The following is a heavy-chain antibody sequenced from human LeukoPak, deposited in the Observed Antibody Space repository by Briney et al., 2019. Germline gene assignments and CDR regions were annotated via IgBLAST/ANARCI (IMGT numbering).Heavy chain of an antibody. CDR1: GFTFSDYY. D-gene: IGHD2-2*02. CDR2: ISSSGSTI. CDR3: AREAVVPAAIHFDY. V-gene: IGHV3-11*01. J-gene: IGHJ4*02. Sequence: GGSLRPSCAASGFTFSDYYMSWIRQAPGKGLEWVSYISSSGSTIYYADSVKGRFTISRDNAKNSLYLQMNSLRAEDTAMYYCAREAVVPAAIHFDYWGQGTLVTVSS.